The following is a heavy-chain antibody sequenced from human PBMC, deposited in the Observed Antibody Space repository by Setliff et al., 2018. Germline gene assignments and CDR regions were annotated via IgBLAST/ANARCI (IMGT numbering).Heavy chain of an antibody. CDR2: INXXXXNX. J-gene: IGHJ4*02. Sequence: ASVKVSCKASGYTLNNYAMNWVRQAPGQGFEWMGWINXXXXNXXXXXDFTGRLVFSLDTSVNTAFVQISSLKAEDTAVYYCARDGGNGVDYWGQGTLVTVSS. V-gene: IGHV7-4-1*02. CDR1: GYTLNNYA. CDR3: ARDGGNGVDY. D-gene: IGHD3-16*01.